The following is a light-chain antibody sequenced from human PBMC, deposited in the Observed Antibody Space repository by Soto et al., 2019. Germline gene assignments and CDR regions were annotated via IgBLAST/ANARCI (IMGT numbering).Light chain of an antibody. CDR3: QQYGSSTLT. V-gene: IGKV3-20*01. J-gene: IGKJ4*01. Sequence: DIVLTQSPDTLSLSPGNRSTLSCRVSQTVNKHYLAWYPQIHGQAPRVXISGASGRETGTPDRFSCSAAGTACTRPISRLEPEDVEVDYCQQYGSSTLTFGGGTKVDIK. CDR2: GAS. CDR1: QTVNKHY.